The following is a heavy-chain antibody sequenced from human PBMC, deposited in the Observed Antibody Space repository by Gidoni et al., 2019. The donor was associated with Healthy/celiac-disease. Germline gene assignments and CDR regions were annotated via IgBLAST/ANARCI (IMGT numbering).Heavy chain of an antibody. V-gene: IGHV4-39*01. J-gene: IGHJ4*02. CDR1: GGSIRSSSSY. Sequence: QLQLQASGPGLVKPSATLSLTCTVTGGSIRSSSSYWGWIRQPPGKGLEWIGSIYYSGSTYYNPSLKRRVTISVDTSKNQFSLKLSSVTAADTAVYYCARAYSSSPDYWGQGTLVTVSS. D-gene: IGHD6-13*01. CDR3: ARAYSSSPDY. CDR2: IYYSGST.